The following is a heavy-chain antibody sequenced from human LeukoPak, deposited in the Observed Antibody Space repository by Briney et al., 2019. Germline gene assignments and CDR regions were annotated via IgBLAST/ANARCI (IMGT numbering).Heavy chain of an antibody. CDR1: GFTFSSNA. CDR3: ARDHSTTVYYFDY. CDR2: IWYDGSKK. Sequence: PGRSLRLSCAASGFTFSSNAMHWVRQAPGQGLEWVAVIWYDGSKKYYTDSVKGRFTISRDNSKNTLYLQMNSLRVEDTAVYYCARDHSTTVYYFDYWGQGTLVTVSS. V-gene: IGHV3-33*01. J-gene: IGHJ4*02. D-gene: IGHD4-17*01.